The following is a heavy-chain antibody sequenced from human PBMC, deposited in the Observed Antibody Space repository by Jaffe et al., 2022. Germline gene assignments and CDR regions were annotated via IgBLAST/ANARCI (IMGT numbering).Heavy chain of an antibody. V-gene: IGHV2-5*01. Sequence: QITLKESGPTLVKPTQTLTLTCTFSGFSLSTSGVGVGWIRQPPGKALEWLALIYWNDDKRYSPSLKSRLTITKDTSKNQVVLTMTNMDPVDTATYYCAHPRQDCSSTSCYPGQGWFDPWGQGTLVTVSS. J-gene: IGHJ5*02. CDR2: IYWNDDK. CDR3: AHPRQDCSSTSCYPGQGWFDP. D-gene: IGHD2-2*01. CDR1: GFSLSTSGVG.